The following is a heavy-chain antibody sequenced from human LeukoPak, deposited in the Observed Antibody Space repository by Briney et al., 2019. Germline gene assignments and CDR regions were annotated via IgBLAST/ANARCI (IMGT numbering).Heavy chain of an antibody. D-gene: IGHD6-19*01. CDR3: AKDPGGSGWYFDY. V-gene: IGHV3-23*01. CDR2: ISGSGGST. Sequence: GGSLRLSCAASGFTFSSYAMSWVRQAPGKGLEWVSAISGSGGSTYYADPVKGRFTISRDNSKNTLYLQMNSLRAEDTAVYYCAKDPGGSGWYFDYWGQGTLVTVSS. J-gene: IGHJ4*02. CDR1: GFTFSSYA.